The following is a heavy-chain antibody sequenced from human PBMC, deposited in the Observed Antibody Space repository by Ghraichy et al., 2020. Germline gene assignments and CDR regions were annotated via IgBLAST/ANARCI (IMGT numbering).Heavy chain of an antibody. CDR2: ISGSGGST. CDR1: GFTFSSYA. J-gene: IGHJ4*02. V-gene: IGHV3-23*01. D-gene: IGHD3-22*01. CDR3: ASCSLDYYDSSGYLDY. Sequence: GGSLRLSCAASGFTFSSYAMGWVRQVPGMGMEWVSAISGSGGSTYYADSVKGRFTISRDNSKNTLYLQMNSLGAEDTAVYYCASCSLDYYDSSGYLDYWGQGTLITVSS.